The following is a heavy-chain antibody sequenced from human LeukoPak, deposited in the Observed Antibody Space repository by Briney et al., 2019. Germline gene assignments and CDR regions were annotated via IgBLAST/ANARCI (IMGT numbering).Heavy chain of an antibody. CDR3: ASRITTKLYWYFDL. J-gene: IGHJ2*01. D-gene: IGHD3-3*01. CDR2: ISGNSGNI. V-gene: IGHV3-23*01. Sequence: GGSLRLSCATSGFTFSNYAMSWVRQAPGKGLEWVSGISGNSGNIDYADSVKGRFTSSRDNSKNILYLQMNSLRADDTAIYYCASRITTKLYWYFDLWGRGTLVTVSS. CDR1: GFTFSNYA.